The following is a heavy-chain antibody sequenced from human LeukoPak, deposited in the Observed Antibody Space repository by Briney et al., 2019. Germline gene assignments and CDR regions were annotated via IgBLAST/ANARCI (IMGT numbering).Heavy chain of an antibody. CDR2: IYYSGST. CDR1: GGSISSGDYY. D-gene: IGHD6-19*01. CDR3: ARERSRRYISGRRIDY. J-gene: IGHJ4*02. V-gene: IGHV4-30-4*08. Sequence: SETLSLTCTVSGGSISSGDYYWRWIRQPPGKGLEWIGYIYYSGSTYYNPSLKSRVTISVDTSKNQFSLKLSSVTAADTAVYYCARERSRRYISGRRIDYWGQGTLVTVSS.